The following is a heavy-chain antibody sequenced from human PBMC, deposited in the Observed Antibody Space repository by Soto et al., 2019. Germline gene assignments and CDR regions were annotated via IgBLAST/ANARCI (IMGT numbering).Heavy chain of an antibody. V-gene: IGHV1-69*13. CDR1: GGTFSSYA. Sequence: SVKVSCKASGGTFSSYAISWVRQAPGQGLEWMGGIIPIFGTANYAQKFQGRVTITADESTSTAYMELSSLRSEDTAVYYCAGSPTYYYDSSGYSCDYWGQGXLVTVSS. J-gene: IGHJ4*02. CDR2: IIPIFGTA. CDR3: AGSPTYYYDSSGYSCDY. D-gene: IGHD3-22*01.